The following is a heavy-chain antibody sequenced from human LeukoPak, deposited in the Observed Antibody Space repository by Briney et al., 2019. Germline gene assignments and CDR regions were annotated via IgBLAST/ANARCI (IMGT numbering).Heavy chain of an antibody. V-gene: IGHV3-23*01. D-gene: IGHD3-16*01. CDR1: GFSFRSHG. Sequence: GGSRRLSCAASGFSFRSHGMNWVRQSPGKGREWFSAIIPGGHITYYKDSVRGRFTISRDNFKKTVSLQLNRLRAEDTAMYYCAKDDDWGRFNHWGQGTLVTVSS. CDR3: AKDDDWGRFNH. J-gene: IGHJ1*01. CDR2: IIPGGHIT.